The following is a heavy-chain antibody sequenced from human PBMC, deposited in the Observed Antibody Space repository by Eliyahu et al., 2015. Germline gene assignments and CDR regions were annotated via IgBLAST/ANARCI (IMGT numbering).Heavy chain of an antibody. Sequence: EVQLVESGGGLVQPGRSLGXSCAASGXXFDDYAMHWVRQTPGKGLEWVSGISWNSGNIDYADSVKGRFTISRDNAKNSLYLLMNSLRTDDTALYYCAKVVGGYDAFDIWGQGTMVAVSS. CDR2: ISWNSGNI. CDR1: GXXFDDYA. J-gene: IGHJ3*02. V-gene: IGHV3-9*01. CDR3: AKVVGGYDAFDI. D-gene: IGHD3-10*01.